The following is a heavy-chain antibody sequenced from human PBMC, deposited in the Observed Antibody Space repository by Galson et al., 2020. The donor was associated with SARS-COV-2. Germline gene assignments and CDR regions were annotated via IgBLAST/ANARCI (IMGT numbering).Heavy chain of an antibody. Sequence: GRSLRLSGAASGLTFRSNGMNWVRQAPGKGLEWVAVISDEGRNKYYADSGKGRFTISRDNSKNTLYLQMNSLRAEDTAVYYCAKAVGATTTDAFDIWGQGTMVTVSS. D-gene: IGHD1-26*01. J-gene: IGHJ3*02. CDR2: ISDEGRNK. V-gene: IGHV3-30*18. CDR3: AKAVGATTTDAFDI. CDR1: GLTFRSNG.